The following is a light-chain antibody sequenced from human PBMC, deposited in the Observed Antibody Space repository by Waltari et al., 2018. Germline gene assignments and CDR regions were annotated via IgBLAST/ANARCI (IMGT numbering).Light chain of an antibody. J-gene: IGLJ2*01. CDR1: NIGRHS. CDR2: DDS. V-gene: IGLV3-21*02. CDR3: QVWDRSSAHRHVV. Sequence: SYVLTQPPSVSVAPGQTATITCGGDNIGRHSVHWYQRKPGQAPVVVVYDDSDRPSGIPERFSGSNSGNTATLTISRVEAGDEADYDCQVWDRSSAHRHVVFGGGTKLTVL.